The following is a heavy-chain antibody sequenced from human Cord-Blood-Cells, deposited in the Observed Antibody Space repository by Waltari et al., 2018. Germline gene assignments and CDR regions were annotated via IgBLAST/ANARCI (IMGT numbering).Heavy chain of an antibody. CDR1: GGSISSRSYS. CDR3: ARATISGSYFDY. V-gene: IGHV4-39*01. J-gene: IGHJ4*02. D-gene: IGHD1-26*01. Sequence: QLKLQESGPGLVQPSETLSLTCPASGGSISSRSYSWGWIRQPPGKGLEWIGSIYYSGSTYYNPSLKSRVTISVDTSKNQFSLKLSSVTAADTAVYYCARATISGSYFDYWGQGTLVTVSS. CDR2: IYYSGST.